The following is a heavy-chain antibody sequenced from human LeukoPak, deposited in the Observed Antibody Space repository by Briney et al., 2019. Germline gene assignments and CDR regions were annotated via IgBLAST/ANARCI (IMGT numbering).Heavy chain of an antibody. J-gene: IGHJ6*02. Sequence: SETLSLTCTVSGGSISSGGYYWSWIRQHPGKGLEWIGYIYYSGSTYYNPSLKSRVTISVDTSKNQFSLRLSSVTAADTAVYYCARAPYYYDSSGPWGMDVWGQGATVTVSS. CDR1: GGSISSGGYY. CDR3: ARAPYYYDSSGPWGMDV. CDR2: IYYSGST. V-gene: IGHV4-31*03. D-gene: IGHD3-22*01.